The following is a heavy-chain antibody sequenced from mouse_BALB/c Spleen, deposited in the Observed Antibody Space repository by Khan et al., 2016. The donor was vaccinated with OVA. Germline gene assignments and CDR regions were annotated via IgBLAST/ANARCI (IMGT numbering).Heavy chain of an antibody. V-gene: IGHV1-77*01. D-gene: IGHD1-2*01. CDR1: GYTFSDYY. J-gene: IGHJ3*01. Sequence: QVQLQQSGAELARPGASVKLSCKASGYTFSDYYINWVKQRTGKGLEWIGEIYTGSGDTYYNEKFKGKATLTADKSSSTAYLQLSSLTSEASAVYFCARRNYFGYTFAYWGQGTLVTVSA. CDR2: IYTGSGDT. CDR3: ARRNYFGYTFAY.